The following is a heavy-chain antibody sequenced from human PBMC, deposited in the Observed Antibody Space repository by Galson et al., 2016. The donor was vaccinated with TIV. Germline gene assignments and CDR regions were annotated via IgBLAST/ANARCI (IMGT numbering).Heavy chain of an antibody. CDR1: GGTFSSNV. CDR2: INPLFPTT. CDR3: ARVGLKYYYGLDV. J-gene: IGHJ6*02. D-gene: IGHD3-16*01. V-gene: IGHV1-69*13. Sequence: SVKVSCKASGGTFSSNVFNWVRLAPGQGLEWMGVINPLFPTTNYAQRFQGRVTITADESTSTAYMELSGLRSGDTAVYYCARVGLKYYYGLDVWGQGTTVTVSS.